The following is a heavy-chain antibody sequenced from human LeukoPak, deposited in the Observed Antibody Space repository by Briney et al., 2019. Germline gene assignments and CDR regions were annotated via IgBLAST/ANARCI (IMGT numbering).Heavy chain of an antibody. CDR2: IYSDGSSR. CDR1: GFTFNNYW. Sequence: GGSLRLSCTASGFTFNNYWMHWVRLVTGKGLVWVSRIYSDGSSRHFADSVKGRFTISRENAKNTVYLQMNSLSGDDTAVYYCTRGNSGFSYYSAMDVWGQGTTVTVSS. D-gene: IGHD3-10*01. J-gene: IGHJ6*02. V-gene: IGHV3-74*01. CDR3: TRGNSGFSYYSAMDV.